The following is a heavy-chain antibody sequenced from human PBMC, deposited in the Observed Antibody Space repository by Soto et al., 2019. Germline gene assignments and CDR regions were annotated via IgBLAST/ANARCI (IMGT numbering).Heavy chain of an antibody. Sequence: GGSLRLSCAASGFTFSTYWMHWVRQAPGKGLVWVSRINSDESGTSYADSVKGRFTISRDNAKNTLYLQMNSLRAEDTAVYYCAREAGGTDYHFDYWGQGTLVTVSS. J-gene: IGHJ4*02. CDR1: GFTFSTYW. D-gene: IGHD4-17*01. CDR3: AREAGGTDYHFDY. V-gene: IGHV3-74*01. CDR2: INSDESGT.